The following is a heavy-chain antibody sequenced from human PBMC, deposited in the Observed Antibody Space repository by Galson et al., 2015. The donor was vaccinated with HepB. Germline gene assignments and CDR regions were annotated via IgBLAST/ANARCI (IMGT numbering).Heavy chain of an antibody. D-gene: IGHD1-1*01. CDR1: GFSFSNYA. Sequence: SLRLSCAASGFSFSNYAMHWVRQAPGKGLEWVAVIPNDGTYKDYADSLKGRFTISRDNSKDTLSLQMNSLRPEDTAVFYCARAGHQLVGTNAFDVWGPGTMVTVPS. J-gene: IGHJ3*01. CDR2: IPNDGTYK. CDR3: ARAGHQLVGTNAFDV. V-gene: IGHV3-30*01.